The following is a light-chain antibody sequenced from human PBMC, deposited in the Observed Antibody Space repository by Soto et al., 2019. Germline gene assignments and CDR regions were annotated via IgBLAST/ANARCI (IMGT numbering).Light chain of an antibody. V-gene: IGKV3-11*01. CDR1: QSVSSY. J-gene: IGKJ1*01. Sequence: EIVLTQSPGTLSLSPGERATLSCRASQSVSSYLAWYQQKPGQAPRLLIYDASNRATGIPARFSGSGSGADFTLTISSLEPEDFAVYYCHQRSNWPPAFGQGTKVEIK. CDR3: HQRSNWPPA. CDR2: DAS.